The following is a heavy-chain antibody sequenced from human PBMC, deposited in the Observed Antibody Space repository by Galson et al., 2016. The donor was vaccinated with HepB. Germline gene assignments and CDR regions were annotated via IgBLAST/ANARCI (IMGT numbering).Heavy chain of an antibody. CDR1: GFAFGDYW. Sequence: SLRLSCAASGFAFGDYWMHWVRQVPGKGLVWVSLIYSGGDTYYAESVKGRFTISRDNSKNTLYLQMNSLRVEDTAIYYCKGYSAGDHWGQGTLVTVSS. CDR2: IYSGGDT. CDR3: KGYSAGDH. J-gene: IGHJ4*02. V-gene: IGHV3-53*01. D-gene: IGHD2-21*01.